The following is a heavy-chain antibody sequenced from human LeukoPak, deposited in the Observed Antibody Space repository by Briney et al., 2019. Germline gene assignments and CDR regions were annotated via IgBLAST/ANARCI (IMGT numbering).Heavy chain of an antibody. J-gene: IGHJ4*02. CDR3: ARAGSNYDSSGYGFDY. D-gene: IGHD3-22*01. CDR1: GGSISSGDYY. CDR2: IYYSGST. V-gene: IGHV4-30-4*01. Sequence: SETLSLTCTVSGGSISSGDYYWSWIRQPPGKGLEWIGYIYYSGSTYYNPSLKSRVTISVDKSKNQFSLKLSSVTAADTAVYYCARAGSNYDSSGYGFDYWGQGTLVTVSS.